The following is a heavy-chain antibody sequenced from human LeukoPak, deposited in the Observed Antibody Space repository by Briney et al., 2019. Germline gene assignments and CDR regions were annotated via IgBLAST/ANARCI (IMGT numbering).Heavy chain of an antibody. D-gene: IGHD6-19*01. CDR2: ISAYNGNT. CDR1: GYTFTSYG. V-gene: IGHV1-18*01. CDR3: ARDPGIAVAGTDYFDY. J-gene: IGHJ4*02. Sequence: ASVKVSCKASGYTFTSYGISWVRQAPGQGLEWMAWISAYNGNTNYAQKLQGRVTMTTDTSTSTAYMELRSLRSDDTAVYYCARDPGIAVAGTDYFDYWGQGTLVTVSS.